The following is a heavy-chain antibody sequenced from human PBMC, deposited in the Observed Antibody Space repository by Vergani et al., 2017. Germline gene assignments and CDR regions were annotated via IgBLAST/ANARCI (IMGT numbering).Heavy chain of an antibody. CDR2: ISGSGGST. Sequence: EVQLLESGGDLVQPGGSLRLSCAASGFTFNHYAMNWVRQAPGKGLEWVSGISGSGGSTYYAGSVKGRFTISRDSSKNTLYLQMNSLSAGDTAVYYCANHPGNYYYYMDVWGKGTTVTVSS. J-gene: IGHJ6*03. V-gene: IGHV3-23*01. CDR1: GFTFNHYA. CDR3: ANHPGNYYYYMDV.